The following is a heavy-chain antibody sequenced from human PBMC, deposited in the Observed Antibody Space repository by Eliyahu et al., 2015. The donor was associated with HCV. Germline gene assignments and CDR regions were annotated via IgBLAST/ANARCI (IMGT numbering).Heavy chain of an antibody. CDR2: ISAYNGNT. CDR3: ARDLLLWFGEPFGSECGY. D-gene: IGHD3-10*01. CDR1: GYTFTSYG. J-gene: IGHJ4*02. V-gene: IGHV1-18*01. Sequence: QVQLVQSGAEVKKPGASVKVSCKASGYTFTSYGISWVRQAPGQGLEWMGWISAYNGNTNYAQKLQGRVTMTTDTSTSTAYMELRSLRSDDTAVYYCARDLLLWFGEPFGSECGYWGQGTLVTVSS.